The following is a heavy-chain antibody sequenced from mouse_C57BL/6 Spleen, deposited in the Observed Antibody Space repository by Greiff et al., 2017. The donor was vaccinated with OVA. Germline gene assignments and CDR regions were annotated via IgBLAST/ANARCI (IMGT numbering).Heavy chain of an antibody. D-gene: IGHD3-2*02. J-gene: IGHJ2*01. Sequence: EVQGVESGGDLVKPGGSLKLSCAASGFTFSSYGMSWVRQTPDKRLEWVATISSGGSYTYYPDSVKGRFTISRDNAKNTLYLQMSSLKSEDTAMYYCARRTAQATRYFDYWGQGTTLTVSS. CDR3: ARRTAQATRYFDY. V-gene: IGHV5-6*01. CDR2: ISSGGSYT. CDR1: GFTFSSYG.